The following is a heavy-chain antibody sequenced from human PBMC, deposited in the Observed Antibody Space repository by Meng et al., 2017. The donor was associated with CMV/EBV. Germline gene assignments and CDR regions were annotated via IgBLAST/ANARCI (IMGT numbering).Heavy chain of an antibody. Sequence: SCKASGYTFTSYAMNWVRQAPGQGLEWMGWISAYNGNTNYAQKLQGRVTMTTDTSTSTAYMELRSLRSDDTAVYYCARDKGSSGYWDWGQGTLVTVSS. CDR1: GYTFTSYA. CDR3: ARDKGSSGYWD. J-gene: IGHJ4*02. V-gene: IGHV1-18*01. CDR2: ISAYNGNT. D-gene: IGHD3-22*01.